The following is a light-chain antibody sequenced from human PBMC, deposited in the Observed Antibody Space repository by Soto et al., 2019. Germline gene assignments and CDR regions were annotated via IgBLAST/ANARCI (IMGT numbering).Light chain of an antibody. V-gene: IGKV3-15*01. CDR2: DAS. CDR3: QQYNNWPFT. J-gene: IGKJ1*01. CDR1: ESVSDSQ. Sequence: IVLTQSPGTLSFSPLEIATLSFRTSESVSDSQLAWYQQKPGQAPRLLIYDASNRATGIPARFSGSGSGTEFTLTISSLQAEDFAVYYCQQYNNWPFTFGQGTKVDIK.